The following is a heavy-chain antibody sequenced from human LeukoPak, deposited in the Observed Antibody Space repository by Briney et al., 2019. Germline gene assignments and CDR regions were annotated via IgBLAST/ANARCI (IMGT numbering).Heavy chain of an antibody. Sequence: SETLSLTCAVYGGSFSGYYWSWIRQPPGKGLEWIGEINHSGSTNYNPSLKSRVTISVDTSKNQFSLKLSSVTAADTAVYYCARETMVRGVRPKRFDPWGQGTLVTAPS. V-gene: IGHV4-34*01. CDR1: GGSFSGYY. D-gene: IGHD3-10*01. CDR2: INHSGST. J-gene: IGHJ5*02. CDR3: ARETMVRGVRPKRFDP.